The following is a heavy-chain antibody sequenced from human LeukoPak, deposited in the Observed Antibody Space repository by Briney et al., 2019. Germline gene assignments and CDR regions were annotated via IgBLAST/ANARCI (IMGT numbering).Heavy chain of an antibody. V-gene: IGHV3-20*04. Sequence: PGGSLRLSCAASGFTFDDYGMSWVRQAPGKGLEWVSGINWNGGSTGYADSVKGRFTISRDNAKNSLYLQMNSLRAEDTALYYCVRFRGYSSSWYVPKAFDYWGQGTLVTVSS. D-gene: IGHD6-13*01. CDR1: GFTFDDYG. CDR3: VRFRGYSSSWYVPKAFDY. CDR2: INWNGGST. J-gene: IGHJ4*02.